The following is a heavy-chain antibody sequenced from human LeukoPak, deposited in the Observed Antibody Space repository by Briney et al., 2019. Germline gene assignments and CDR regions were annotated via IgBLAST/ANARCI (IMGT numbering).Heavy chain of an antibody. CDR3: ARGGTNGSMIY. V-gene: IGHV3-48*04. Sequence: GGSLRLSCAASGFTFSSYSMDWVRQAPGKGLEWVSYISSSSSTIYYADSVKGRFTISRDNAKNSLYLQINSLRAEDTAVYYCARGGTNGSMIYWGQGTLVTVSS. D-gene: IGHD2-8*01. CDR1: GFTFSSYS. J-gene: IGHJ4*02. CDR2: ISSSSSTI.